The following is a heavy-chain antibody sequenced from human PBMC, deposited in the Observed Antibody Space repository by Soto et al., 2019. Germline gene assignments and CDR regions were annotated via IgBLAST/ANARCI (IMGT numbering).Heavy chain of an antibody. V-gene: IGHV4-34*01. CDR3: ARGPFYYYYGMDV. J-gene: IGHJ6*02. CDR2: INHSGST. Sequence: SETLSLTCAVYGGSFSGYYWSWIRQPPGKGLEWIGEINHSGSTNYNPSLKSRVTISVDTSKNQFSLKLSSVTAADTAVYYCARGPFYYYYGMDVWGQGTTVTVSS. CDR1: GGSFSGYY.